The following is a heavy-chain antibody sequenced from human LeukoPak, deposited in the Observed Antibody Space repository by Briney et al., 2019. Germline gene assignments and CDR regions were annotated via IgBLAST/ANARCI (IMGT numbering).Heavy chain of an antibody. CDR1: GFTFSSYG. CDR2: ISYDGSNK. V-gene: IGHV3-30*18. J-gene: IGHJ5*02. D-gene: IGHD2-2*01. Sequence: GGSLRLSCAASGFTFSSYGMHWVRQAPGKGLEWVAVISYDGSNKYYADSVKGRFTISRDNSKNTLYLQMNSLRAEDTAVYYCAKLHAPADCSSTSCYPWNWFDPWGQGTLVTVSS. CDR3: AKLHAPADCSSTSCYPWNWFDP.